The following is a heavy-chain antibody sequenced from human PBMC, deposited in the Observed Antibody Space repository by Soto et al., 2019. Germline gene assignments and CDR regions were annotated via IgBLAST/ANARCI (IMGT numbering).Heavy chain of an antibody. Sequence: QVQLQESGPGLVKPSQTLSLTCTVSGGSISSGGYYWSWIRQHPGKGLEWIGYIYYSGSTYYNPSLKSRVTISVDTSKNQFSLKLSSVTAADTAVYYCARGLVVHYYGSGSLNWFDPWGQGTLVTVSS. CDR3: ARGLVVHYYGSGSLNWFDP. CDR2: IYYSGST. D-gene: IGHD3-10*01. CDR1: GGSISSGGYY. J-gene: IGHJ5*02. V-gene: IGHV4-31*03.